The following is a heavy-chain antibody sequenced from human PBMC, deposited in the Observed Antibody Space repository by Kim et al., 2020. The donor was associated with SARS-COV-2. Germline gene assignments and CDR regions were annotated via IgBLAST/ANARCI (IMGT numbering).Heavy chain of an antibody. CDR2: INPSGGST. J-gene: IGHJ3*02. D-gene: IGHD3-10*01. V-gene: IGHV1-46*01. CDR1: GYTFTSYY. Sequence: ASVKVSCKASGYTFTSYYMHWVRQAPGQGLEWMGIINPSGGSTSYAQKFQGRVTMTRDTSTSTGYMELSSLRSEDTAVYYCARGREYGSGSNDAFDIWGQGTMVTVSS. CDR3: ARGREYGSGSNDAFDI.